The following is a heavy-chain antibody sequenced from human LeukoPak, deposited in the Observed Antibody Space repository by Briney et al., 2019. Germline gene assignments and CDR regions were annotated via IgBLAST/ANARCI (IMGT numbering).Heavy chain of an antibody. CDR3: ARDERYYYDSSGPP. V-gene: IGHV3-30*03. CDR1: GFTFSSYG. CDR2: ISYDGSNK. Sequence: QPGRSLRLSCAASGFTFSSYGMHWVRQAPGKGLEWVAVISYDGSNKYYADSVKGRFTISRDNSKNTLYLQMNSLRAEDTAVYYCARDERYYYDSSGPPWGQGTLVTVSS. D-gene: IGHD3-22*01. J-gene: IGHJ5*02.